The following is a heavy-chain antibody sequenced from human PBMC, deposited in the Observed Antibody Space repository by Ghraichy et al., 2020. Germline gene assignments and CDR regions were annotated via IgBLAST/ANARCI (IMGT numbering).Heavy chain of an antibody. CDR1: GFTFSSYG. Sequence: GGSLRLSCAASGFTFSSYGMHWVRQAPGKGLEWVAVIWYDGSNKYYADSVKGRFTISRDNSKNTLYLQMNSLRAEDTAVYYCARDGEAAAGLDYWGQGTLVTVSS. V-gene: IGHV3-33*01. CDR2: IWYDGSNK. D-gene: IGHD6-13*01. CDR3: ARDGEAAAGLDY. J-gene: IGHJ4*02.